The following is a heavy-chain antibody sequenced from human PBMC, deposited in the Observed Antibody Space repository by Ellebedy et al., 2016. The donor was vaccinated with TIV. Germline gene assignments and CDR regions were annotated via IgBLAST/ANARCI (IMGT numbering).Heavy chain of an antibody. CDR1: GYTFTSYG. V-gene: IGHV1-18*01. CDR3: ARGTRYGLNTIYDISAY. J-gene: IGHJ4*02. D-gene: IGHD3-22*01. Sequence: AASVKVSCKASGYTFTSYGISWVRQAPGQGLEWMGWISAYNGNTNYAQKLQGRVTMTTDTSTSTVYMDLSSLRSEDTAVYYCARGTRYGLNTIYDISAYWGQGTLVTVSS. CDR2: ISAYNGNT.